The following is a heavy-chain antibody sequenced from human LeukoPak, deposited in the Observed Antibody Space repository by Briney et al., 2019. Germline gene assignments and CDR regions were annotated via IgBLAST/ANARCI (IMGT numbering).Heavy chain of an antibody. J-gene: IGHJ4*02. V-gene: IGHV4-59*08. CDR2: IYYSGST. D-gene: IGHD3/OR15-3a*01. CDR3: ARLDWSLYYFDY. Sequence: PSETLPLTCTVSGGSISSYYWSWIRQPPGKGLEWIGYIYYSGSTNYNPSLKSRVTISVDTSKNQFSLKLSSVTAADTAVYYCARLDWSLYYFDYWGQGTLVTVSS. CDR1: GGSISSYY.